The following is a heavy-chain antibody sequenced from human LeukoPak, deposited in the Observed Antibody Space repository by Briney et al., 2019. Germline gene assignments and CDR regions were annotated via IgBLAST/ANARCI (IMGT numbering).Heavy chain of an antibody. J-gene: IGHJ5*02. CDR2: IYHSGST. V-gene: IGHV4-38-2*02. D-gene: IGHD1-1*01. Sequence: SETLSLTCTVSGYSISSGYYWGWIRQPPGKGLEWIGSIYHSGSTYYNPSLKSRVTMSVDTSKNQFSLKLSSVTAADTAVYYCARQILTGTKRFDPWGQGTLVTVSS. CDR1: GYSISSGYY. CDR3: ARQILTGTKRFDP.